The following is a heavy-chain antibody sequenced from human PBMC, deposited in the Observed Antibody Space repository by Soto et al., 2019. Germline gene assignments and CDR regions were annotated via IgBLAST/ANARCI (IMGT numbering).Heavy chain of an antibody. D-gene: IGHD1-1*01. Sequence: EVHLLESGGGLVQPGGSLRLSCAGSGFTFITYAMNWVRQAPGKGLEWVSSISGGGGATFFPDSVRGRFTISRDNSQNTENLQMNSLGDYGTAEYFCARKILDSSSLTNYWYFDCWGRGTLVTVSS. V-gene: IGHV3-23*01. CDR3: ARKILDSSSLTNYWYFDC. J-gene: IGHJ2*01. CDR2: ISGGGGAT. CDR1: GFTFITYA.